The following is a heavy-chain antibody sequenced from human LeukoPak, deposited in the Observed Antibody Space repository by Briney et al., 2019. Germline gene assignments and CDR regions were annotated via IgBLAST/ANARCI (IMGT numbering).Heavy chain of an antibody. CDR3: ARTIAAAGDNWFDP. Sequence: SETLSLTCTVSGGSISSYYWSWIRQPPGKGLEWIGYIYYSGSTNYNPSLRSRVTISVDTSKNQFSLKLSSVTAADTAVYYCARTIAAAGDNWFDPWGQGTLVTVSS. CDR1: GGSISSYY. J-gene: IGHJ5*02. D-gene: IGHD6-13*01. CDR2: IYYSGST. V-gene: IGHV4-59*01.